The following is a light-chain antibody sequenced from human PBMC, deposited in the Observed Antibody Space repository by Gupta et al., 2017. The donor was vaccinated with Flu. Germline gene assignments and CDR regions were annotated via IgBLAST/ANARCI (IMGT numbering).Light chain of an antibody. Sequence: DIQMTQSPSSLSASVGDRVTITCRASQDSRTWLACYQQKPEKAPKSLIYAASNLQSGVPSRVSGGGSGTDFTLTISSLQPEDFATYYCQQYNRFPLTFGGGTKVEIK. V-gene: IGKV1D-16*01. CDR3: QQYNRFPLT. J-gene: IGKJ4*01. CDR1: QDSRTW. CDR2: AAS.